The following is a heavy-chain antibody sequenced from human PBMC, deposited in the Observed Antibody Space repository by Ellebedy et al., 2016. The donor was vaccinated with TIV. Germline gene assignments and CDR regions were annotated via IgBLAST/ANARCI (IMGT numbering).Heavy chain of an antibody. V-gene: IGHV4-34*01. J-gene: IGHJ4*02. CDR3: AEGRSGWYYFDY. CDR1: GGSFSGYY. Sequence: SETLSLTCAVYGGSFSGYYWSWIRQPPGKGLEWIGEINQSGGATYNPSLKGRVTISVDMSKNQFSLRLTSVTAADTAVYYCAEGRSGWYYFDYWGQGTLVTVSS. CDR2: INQSGGA. D-gene: IGHD6-19*01.